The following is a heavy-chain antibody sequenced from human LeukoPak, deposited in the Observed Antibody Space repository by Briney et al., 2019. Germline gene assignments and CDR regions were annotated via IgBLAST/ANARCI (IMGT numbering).Heavy chain of an antibody. CDR3: AEVGITMIGGV. CDR1: GFTFSSYS. CDR2: ISSSSSYI. V-gene: IGHV3-21*01. J-gene: IGHJ6*04. Sequence: WGSLRLSCAASGFTFSSYSMNWVRQAPGKGLEWVSSISSSSSYIYYADSVKGRFTISRDNAKNSLYLQMNSLRAEDTAVYYCAEVGITMIGGVWGKGTTVTISS. D-gene: IGHD3-10*02.